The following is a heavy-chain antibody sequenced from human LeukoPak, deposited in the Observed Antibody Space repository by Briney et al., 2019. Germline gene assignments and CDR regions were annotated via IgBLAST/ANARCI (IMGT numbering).Heavy chain of an antibody. CDR3: ARAQWRRPDY. CDR2: IKQDGSET. D-gene: IGHD5-12*01. CDR1: EFTFSGYW. J-gene: IGHJ4*02. Sequence: GGSLRLSCAASEFTFSGYWMSWFRQAPGKGLEWVATIKQDGSETDYVDSVKGRFTISRDNAKNSLYLQMNSLRIEDTAVYYCARAQWRRPDYWGQGTQVTVSS. V-gene: IGHV3-7*02.